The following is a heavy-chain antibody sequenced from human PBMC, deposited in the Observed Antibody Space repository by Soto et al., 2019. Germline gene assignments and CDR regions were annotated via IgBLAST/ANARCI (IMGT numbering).Heavy chain of an antibody. Sequence: PSETLYLTCAVSGGSISSGGYSWSWIRQPPGKGLEWIGYIYYSGITDYNPSLKSRVTISVDTSKSQFSLKLSSVTAADTAVYYCARGGGVYYFDYWGQGTLVTVSS. CDR1: GGSISSGGYS. V-gene: IGHV4-61*08. D-gene: IGHD2-8*02. CDR2: IYYSGIT. CDR3: ARGGGVYYFDY. J-gene: IGHJ4*02.